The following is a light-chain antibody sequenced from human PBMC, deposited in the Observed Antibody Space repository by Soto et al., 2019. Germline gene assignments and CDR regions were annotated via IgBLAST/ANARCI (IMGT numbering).Light chain of an antibody. Sequence: QSALTQPASVSGSPGQSITISCTGTSSYVGGYKYVSWYQQHPDKAPKLIIFEVSNRPSGISSRFSGSKSGNTAALTISGLQAEDEAYYYCASYTSSSTSVIFGRGTKLTVL. CDR2: EVS. CDR1: SSYVGGYKY. CDR3: ASYTSSSTSVI. V-gene: IGLV2-14*01. J-gene: IGLJ2*01.